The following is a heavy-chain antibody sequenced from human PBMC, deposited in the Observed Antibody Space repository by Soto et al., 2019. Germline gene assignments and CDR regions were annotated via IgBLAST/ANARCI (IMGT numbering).Heavy chain of an antibody. CDR1: GFTFSDYS. V-gene: IGHV3-11*01. J-gene: IGHJ4*02. CDR3: ARQAARNYIDS. CDR2: IDSRGRTL. D-gene: IGHD6-6*01. Sequence: RRLSCVASGFTFSDYSMSWIRQAPGKGLEWLAFIDSRGRTLSYADSVRGRFTISRDNAENSVYPQMDSLRADDTAVYYCARQAARNYIDSWGQGNSVTVSS.